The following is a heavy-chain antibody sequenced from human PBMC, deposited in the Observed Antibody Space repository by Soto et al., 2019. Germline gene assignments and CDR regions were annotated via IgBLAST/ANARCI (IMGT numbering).Heavy chain of an antibody. CDR2: IYYSGST. D-gene: IGHD2-15*01. Sequence: PSETLSLTCTASGGSISSGDYYWSWIRQPPGKGLEWIGYIYYSGSTYYNPSLKGRFTISRDNAKNTLYLHMNSLRHEDTAMYYCVRDQDTYGQAVFDSWGQGTLVTVSS. V-gene: IGHV4-30-4*01. CDR1: GGSISSGDYY. CDR3: VRDQDTYGQAVFDS. J-gene: IGHJ5*01.